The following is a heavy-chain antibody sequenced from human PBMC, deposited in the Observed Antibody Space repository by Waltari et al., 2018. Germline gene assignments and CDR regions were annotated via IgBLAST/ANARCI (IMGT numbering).Heavy chain of an antibody. CDR3: ARTSSGYFNT. V-gene: IGHV3-7*03. D-gene: IGHD3-22*01. Sequence: VQLVESGGGLVQPGGSLRLSCATSGFTFSGHWMSWVRQAPGEGLEWVANIKEEGSEKYYVASVNGRFTISRDNAKNSLYLQMNSLRAEDTAIYYCARTSSGYFNTWGQGNLVTVSS. J-gene: IGHJ4*02. CDR1: GFTFSGHW. CDR2: IKEEGSEK.